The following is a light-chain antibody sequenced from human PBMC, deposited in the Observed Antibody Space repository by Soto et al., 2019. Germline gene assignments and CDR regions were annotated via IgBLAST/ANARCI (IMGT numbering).Light chain of an antibody. V-gene: IGKV3-20*01. Sequence: EVVLTQSPGTLSLSPGERDTLSCRASQSVSSSYLAWYQQKPGQAPRLLIYGASNRATGIADRFSGSGSGTDFTLTINRLEPEDFAVYYCQHYGSSRTFGQGTKV. CDR2: GAS. J-gene: IGKJ1*01. CDR3: QHYGSSRT. CDR1: QSVSSSY.